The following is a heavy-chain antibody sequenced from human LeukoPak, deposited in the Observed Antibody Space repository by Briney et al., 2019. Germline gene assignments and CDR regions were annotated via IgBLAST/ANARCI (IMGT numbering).Heavy chain of an antibody. CDR1: GGSISSSSYY. Sequence: SETLSLTCTVSGGSISSSSYYWGWIRQPPGKGLEWIGSIYYSGSTYYNPSLKSRVTISVDTSKNQFSLKLSSVTAADTAVYYCARDIYGSGSYLLYPWGQGTLVTVSS. CDR3: ARDIYGSGSYLLYP. J-gene: IGHJ5*02. D-gene: IGHD3-10*01. V-gene: IGHV4-39*07. CDR2: IYYSGST.